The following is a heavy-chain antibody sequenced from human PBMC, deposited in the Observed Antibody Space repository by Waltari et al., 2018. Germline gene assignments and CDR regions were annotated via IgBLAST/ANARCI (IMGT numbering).Heavy chain of an antibody. CDR3: AREYCSGGSCYFTLDY. J-gene: IGHJ4*02. CDR2: SYYSGST. D-gene: IGHD2-15*01. V-gene: IGHV4-59*11. Sequence: QVHLQESGPGLVKPSETLSLTCPVSGGSISSHYWSWIRQPPGKGLEWIGYSYYSGSTNYNPSLKSLVNISVDTSKNQFSLKMSSVTAADTAVYYCAREYCSGGSCYFTLDYWGQGTLVTVSS. CDR1: GGSISSHY.